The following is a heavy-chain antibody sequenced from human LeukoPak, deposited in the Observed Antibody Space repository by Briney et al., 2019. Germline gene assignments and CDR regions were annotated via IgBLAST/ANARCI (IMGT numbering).Heavy chain of an antibody. CDR2: ISYDGSNK. Sequence: GGSLRLSCAASGFSFNSYPMHWVRQAPGKGLEWVAVISYDGSNKYHADSVKGRFTISRDNSKNTLYLQMNSLRAEDTAVYYCANPNYYDSSGHYYFNYWGQGTLVTVSS. CDR3: ANPNYYDSSGHYYFNY. J-gene: IGHJ4*02. CDR1: GFSFNSYP. V-gene: IGHV3-30*04. D-gene: IGHD3-22*01.